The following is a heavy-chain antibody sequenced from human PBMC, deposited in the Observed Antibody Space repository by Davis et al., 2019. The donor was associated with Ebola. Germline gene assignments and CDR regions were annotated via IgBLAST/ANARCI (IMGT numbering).Heavy chain of an antibody. Sequence: PSETLSLTCAVYGGSFSGYYWSWIRQPPGKGLEWIGEINHSGSTNYNPSLKSRVTISVDTSKNQFSLKLSSVTAADTAVYYCARARGDTPEWGYWGQGTLVTVSS. CDR2: INHSGST. CDR1: GGSFSGYY. D-gene: IGHD5-18*01. V-gene: IGHV4-34*01. J-gene: IGHJ4*02. CDR3: ARARGDTPEWGY.